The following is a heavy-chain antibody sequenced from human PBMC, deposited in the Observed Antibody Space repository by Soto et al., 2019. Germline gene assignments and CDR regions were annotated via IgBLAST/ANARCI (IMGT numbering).Heavy chain of an antibody. J-gene: IGHJ4*02. CDR2: ISYDGSNK. CDR1: GFTFSSYG. CDR3: AKGAVRATADY. D-gene: IGHD4-4*01. V-gene: IGHV3-30*18. Sequence: QVQLVESGGGVVQPGRSLRLSCAASGFTFSSYGMHWVRQAPGKGLEWVAVISYDGSNKYYADSVKGRFTISRDNSKNTLYLQMNSLRAEDTAVYYCAKGAVRATADYWGQGTLVTVSS.